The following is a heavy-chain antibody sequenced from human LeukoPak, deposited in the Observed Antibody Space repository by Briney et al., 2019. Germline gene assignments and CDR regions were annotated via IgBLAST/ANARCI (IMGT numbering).Heavy chain of an antibody. J-gene: IGHJ4*02. CDR1: GFTFSSYA. Sequence: PGGSLRLSCAASGFTFSSYAMSWVRQAPGKGLEWVSAISGSGGSTYYADSVKGRFTISRDNSKDTLYLQMNSLRAEDTAVYYCAKDGVIVATKSPHGYWGQGTLVTVSS. CDR3: AKDGVIVATKSPHGY. D-gene: IGHD5-12*01. CDR2: ISGSGGST. V-gene: IGHV3-23*01.